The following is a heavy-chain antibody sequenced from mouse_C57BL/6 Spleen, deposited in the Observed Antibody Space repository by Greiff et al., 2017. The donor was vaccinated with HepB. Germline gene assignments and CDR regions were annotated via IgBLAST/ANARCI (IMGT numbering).Heavy chain of an antibody. V-gene: IGHV2-2*01. CDR1: GFSLPSYG. J-gene: IGHJ4*01. CDR3: ARRGAHYAMDY. Sequence: VQLQQSGPGLVQPSQCLSISCTVSGFSLPSYGVHWVRQSPGKGLELLGVICSGGSTDYNAAFISRLSISKNNSKSQVFFKMNSLQADDTAIYYCARRGAHYAMDYWGQGTSVTVS. CDR2: ICSGGST.